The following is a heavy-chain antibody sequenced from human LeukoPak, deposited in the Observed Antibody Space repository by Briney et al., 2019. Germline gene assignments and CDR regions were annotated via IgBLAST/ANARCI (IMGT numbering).Heavy chain of an antibody. V-gene: IGHV3-74*01. CDR1: GFTFSSYW. D-gene: IGHD3-3*01. Sequence: PGGSLRLSCAASGFTFSSYWMHWVRQAPGKGLVWVSRINSDGSSTSYADSVKGRFTISRDSAKNTLYLQMNSLGAEDTAVYYCARGPSITIFGVVINHMVDYWGQGTLVTVSS. J-gene: IGHJ4*02. CDR2: INSDGSST. CDR3: ARGPSITIFGVVINHMVDY.